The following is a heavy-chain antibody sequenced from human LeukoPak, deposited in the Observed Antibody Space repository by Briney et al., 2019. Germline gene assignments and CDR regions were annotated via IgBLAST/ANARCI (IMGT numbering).Heavy chain of an antibody. CDR3: AKDHAGYDFWSGTDYYYYGMDV. V-gene: IGHV3-23*01. CDR1: GFTFSSYA. CDR2: ISGSGGST. J-gene: IGHJ6*02. Sequence: GGSLRLSCAASGFTFSSYAMSWVRQAPGKGLEWVSAISGSGGSTYYADSVKGRFTISRGNSKNTLYLQMSSLRAEDTAVYYCAKDHAGYDFWSGTDYYYYGMDVWGQGTTVTVSS. D-gene: IGHD3-3*01.